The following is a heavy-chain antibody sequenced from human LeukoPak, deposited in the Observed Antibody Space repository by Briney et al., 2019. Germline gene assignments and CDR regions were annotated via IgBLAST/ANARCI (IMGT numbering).Heavy chain of an antibody. V-gene: IGHV1-24*01. J-gene: IGHJ4*02. CDR1: GYTLTELS. D-gene: IGHD1-20*01. CDR3: ATENHRMKRYNWNHFDY. CDR2: FDPEDGET. Sequence: ASVKVSCKVSGYTLTELSMHWVRQTPGKGLEWMGGFDPEDGETIYAQKFQGRVTMTEDTSTDTAYMELSSLRSEDTAVYYCATENHRMKRYNWNHFDYWGQGTLVTVSS.